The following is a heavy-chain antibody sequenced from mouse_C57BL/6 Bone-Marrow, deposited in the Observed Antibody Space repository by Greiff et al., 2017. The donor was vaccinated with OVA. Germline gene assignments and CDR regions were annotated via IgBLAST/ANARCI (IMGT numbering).Heavy chain of an antibody. CDR2: IHPNSGST. D-gene: IGHD1-1*01. Sequence: VQLQQPGAELVKPGASVKLSCKASGYTFTSYWMHWVKQRPGQGLEWIGMIHPNSGSTNYNEKFKSKATLTADKSSSTAYMQLSSLTSEDSAVYYCARTHYGSSFYAMDYWGQGTSVTVSS. V-gene: IGHV1-64*01. J-gene: IGHJ4*01. CDR3: ARTHYGSSFYAMDY. CDR1: GYTFTSYW.